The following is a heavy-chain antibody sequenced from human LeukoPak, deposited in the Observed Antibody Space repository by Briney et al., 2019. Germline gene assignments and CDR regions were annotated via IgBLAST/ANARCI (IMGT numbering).Heavy chain of an antibody. Sequence: SETLSLTCTVSGGSISSSSYYWGWIRQPPGKGLEWIGSIYYSGSTYYNPSLKSRVTISVDTSKNQFSLKLSSVTAADTAVYYCARSSSSSYFDYWGQGTLVTVSS. CDR3: ARSSSSSYFDY. D-gene: IGHD6-6*01. CDR2: IYYSGST. J-gene: IGHJ4*02. V-gene: IGHV4-39*07. CDR1: GGSISSSSYY.